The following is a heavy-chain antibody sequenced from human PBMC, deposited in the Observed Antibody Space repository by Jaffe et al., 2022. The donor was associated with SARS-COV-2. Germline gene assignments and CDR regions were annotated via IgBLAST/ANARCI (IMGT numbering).Heavy chain of an antibody. CDR2: IYPRDSDT. CDR3: ARLGCSGGGCYLTSHYSYYMDV. D-gene: IGHD2-15*01. CDR1: GYSFASYW. Sequence: EVQLVQSGPEVKKPGESLKISCRGSGYSFASYWIGWVRQMPGKGLEWMGTIYPRDSDTTYSPSFQGQVTISADKSINTAYLLWDSLKASDTAMYYCARLGCSGGGCYLTSHYSYYMDVWGKGTTVTVSS. J-gene: IGHJ6*03. V-gene: IGHV5-51*01.